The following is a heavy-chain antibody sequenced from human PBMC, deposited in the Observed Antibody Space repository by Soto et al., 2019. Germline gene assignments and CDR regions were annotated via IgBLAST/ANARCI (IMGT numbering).Heavy chain of an antibody. D-gene: IGHD2-2*01. J-gene: IGHJ4*02. CDR3: ARGSIVVVPAAMKVFPGESRD. CDR1: GYTFTSYD. CDR2: MNPNSGNT. Sequence: ASVKVSCKASGYTFTSYDINWVRQATGQGLEWMGWMNPNSGNTGYAQKFQGRVTMTRNTSISTAYMELSSLRSEDTAVYYCARGSIVVVPAAMKVFPGESRDWGQGTLVTVSS. V-gene: IGHV1-8*01.